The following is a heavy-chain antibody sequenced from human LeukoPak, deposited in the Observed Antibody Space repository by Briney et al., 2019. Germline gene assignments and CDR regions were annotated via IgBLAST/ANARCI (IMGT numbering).Heavy chain of an antibody. CDR2: IYSGGYT. CDR1: GFTVSSNY. CDR3: ARTTHIDGSGSYALDY. D-gene: IGHD3-10*01. V-gene: IGHV3-66*01. J-gene: IGHJ4*02. Sequence: PGGSLRLSCAVSGFTVSSNYMSWVRQAPGKGLEWVSVIYSGGYTYYADSVKGRFTISRDNSKKGRFTFSRDNSKNTLYLQMNSLRAEDTAVYYCARTTHIDGSGSYALDYWGQGTLVTVSS.